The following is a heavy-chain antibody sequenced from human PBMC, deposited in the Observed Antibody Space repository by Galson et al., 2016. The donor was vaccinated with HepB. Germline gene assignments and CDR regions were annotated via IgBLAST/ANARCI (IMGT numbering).Heavy chain of an antibody. CDR1: GDSIRSYF. Sequence: ETLSLTCSVSGDSIRSYFWSWIRQPPGKGLEWIGYIYYSGSTNYNPSLKSRVTMSVDTSRNQLSLKLSSVTAADTAVYYCARAPVQPFDSWGQGVLVIVSS. V-gene: IGHV4-59*01. J-gene: IGHJ4*02. CDR3: ARAPVQPFDS. CDR2: IYYSGST.